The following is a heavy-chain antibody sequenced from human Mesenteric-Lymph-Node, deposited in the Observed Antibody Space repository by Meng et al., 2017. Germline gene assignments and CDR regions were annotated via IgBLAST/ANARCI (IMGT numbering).Heavy chain of an antibody. CDR1: GYTFTSYG. Sequence: QVLLVQSGDEGKKPGASLHVSAKAFGYTFTSYGISWVRQAPGQGLEWMGWISAYNGNTNYAQKLQGRVTMTTDTSTSTAYMELRSLRSDDTAVYYCARGSIQKLFDPWGQGTLVTVSS. J-gene: IGHJ5*02. CDR3: ARGSIQKLFDP. V-gene: IGHV1-18*01. D-gene: IGHD5-18*01. CDR2: ISAYNGNT.